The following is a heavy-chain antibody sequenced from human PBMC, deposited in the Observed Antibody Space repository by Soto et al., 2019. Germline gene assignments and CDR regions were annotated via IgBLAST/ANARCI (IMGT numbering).Heavy chain of an antibody. Sequence: EVQVLESGGGLVKPGGSLRLSCEPTGFTFSDFAMSWVRQPPGKGLEWVSRIYGGGNGPHYADSVKGRVTISRDNSKNTLYLQMNSLRAEDTAVYYCAKMEGMDPWAYSFDYWGQGTLVTVSS. CDR3: AKMEGMDPWAYSFDY. J-gene: IGHJ4*02. D-gene: IGHD2-2*03. CDR2: IYGGGNGP. CDR1: GFTFSDFA. V-gene: IGHV3-23*01.